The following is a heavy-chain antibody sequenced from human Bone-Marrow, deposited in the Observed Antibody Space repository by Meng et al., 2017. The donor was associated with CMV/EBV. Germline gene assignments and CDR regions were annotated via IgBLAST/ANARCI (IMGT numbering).Heavy chain of an antibody. V-gene: IGHV4-61*01. CDR3: ARETTVTWGFDY. J-gene: IGHJ4*02. CDR1: GGSVSSGSYY. Sequence: SETLSLTCTVSGGSVSSGSYYWSWIRQPPGKGLEWIGYIYYSGSTNYNPSLKSRVTISVDTSKNQFSLKLSSVTAADTAVYYCARETTVTWGFDYRGQGTLVTVSS. D-gene: IGHD4-17*01. CDR2: IYYSGST.